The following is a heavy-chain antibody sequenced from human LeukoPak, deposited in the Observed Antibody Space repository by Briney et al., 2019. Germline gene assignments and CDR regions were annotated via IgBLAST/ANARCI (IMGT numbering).Heavy chain of an antibody. CDR1: GGSISSYY. J-gene: IGHJ4*02. V-gene: IGHV4-59*01. Sequence: SETLSLTCTVSGGSISSYYWSWIRQPPGKGLEWIGYIYYSGSTNYNPSLKSRVTISLDTSKNQFSLKLSSVTAADTAVYYCARVGVVRGVIIPFDYWGQGTLVTVSS. CDR2: IYYSGST. D-gene: IGHD3-10*01. CDR3: ARVGVVRGVIIPFDY.